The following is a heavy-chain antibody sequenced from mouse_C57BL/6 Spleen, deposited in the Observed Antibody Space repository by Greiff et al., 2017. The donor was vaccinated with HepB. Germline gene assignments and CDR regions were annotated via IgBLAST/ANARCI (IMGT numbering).Heavy chain of an antibody. V-gene: IGHV5-9*01. J-gene: IGHJ2*01. CDR2: ISGGGGNT. D-gene: IGHD2-4*01. Sequence: EVQLVESGGGLVKPGGSLKLSCAASGFTFSSYTMSWVRQTPEKRLEWVATISGGGGNTYYPDSVKGRFTISRDNAKNTLYLQMSSLRSEDTALYYCARQGDDYYFDYWGQGTTLTVSS. CDR3: ARQGDDYYFDY. CDR1: GFTFSSYT.